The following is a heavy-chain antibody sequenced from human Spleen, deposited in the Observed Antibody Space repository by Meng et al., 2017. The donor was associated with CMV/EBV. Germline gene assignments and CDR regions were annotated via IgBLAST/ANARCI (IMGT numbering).Heavy chain of an antibody. J-gene: IGHJ4*02. CDR1: GAAFSSNFTT. D-gene: IGHD6-19*01. CDR2: TYYSSNWSS. Sequence: GAAFSSNFTTWSLIRLSPSRGLGLLWRTYYSSNWSSVHCLSVKDRVTISPNTAKNQFSLQLTSVTPEDAAVYFCARDGSGWLYFDSWGQGTLVTVSS. V-gene: IGHV6-1*01. CDR3: ARDGSGWLYFDS.